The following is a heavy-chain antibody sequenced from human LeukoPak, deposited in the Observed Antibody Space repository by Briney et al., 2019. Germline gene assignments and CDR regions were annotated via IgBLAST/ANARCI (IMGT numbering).Heavy chain of an antibody. Sequence: SETLSLTCAVYGGSFRGYYWSWIRQPPGKGLEWIGEINHSGSTNYNPSLKSRVTISVDTSKNQFSLKLSSVTAADTAVYYCASLRRYFDWLSSHYYYYGMDVWGQGTTVTVSS. CDR2: INHSGST. D-gene: IGHD3-9*01. CDR3: ASLRRYFDWLSSHYYYYGMDV. J-gene: IGHJ6*02. V-gene: IGHV4-34*01. CDR1: GGSFRGYY.